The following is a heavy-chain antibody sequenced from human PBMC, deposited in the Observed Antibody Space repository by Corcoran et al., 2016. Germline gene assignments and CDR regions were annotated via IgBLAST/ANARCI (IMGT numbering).Heavy chain of an antibody. D-gene: IGHD3-16*01. J-gene: IGHJ4*02. Sequence: QLQLQESGPGLVKPSETLSLTCTVSGGSISSSNYYWGWLRQPPGKGLEWIGTIYYSGSTHYDPALKSRLTISVATSKNQFSLQLTSGTATDTAVYYCARLGARGCFSEIKAVDYWGQGTLVTVSS. CDR2: IYYSGST. CDR1: GGSISSSNYY. V-gene: IGHV4-39*01. CDR3: ARLGARGCFSEIKAVDY.